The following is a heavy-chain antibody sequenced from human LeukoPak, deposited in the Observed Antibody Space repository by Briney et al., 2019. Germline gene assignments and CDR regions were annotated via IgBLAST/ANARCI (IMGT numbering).Heavy chain of an antibody. D-gene: IGHD3-22*01. CDR3: ARGPLSYYDSSGYLSRARYFDY. CDR2: INPNSGGT. Sequence: ASVKVSCKASGYTFTSYGISWVRQAPGQGLEWMGWINPNSGGTNYAQKFQGWVTMTRDTSISTAYMELSRLRSDDTAVYYCARGPLSYYDSSGYLSRARYFDYWGQETLVTVSS. CDR1: GYTFTSYG. J-gene: IGHJ4*02. V-gene: IGHV1-2*04.